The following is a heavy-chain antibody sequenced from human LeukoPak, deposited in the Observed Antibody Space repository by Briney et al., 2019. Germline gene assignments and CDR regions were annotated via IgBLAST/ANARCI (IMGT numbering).Heavy chain of an antibody. CDR3: ARQGQQLSIPLDY. CDR1: GFTFSSYS. Sequence: GSLRLSCAASGFTFSSYSMNWVRQAPGKGLEWVSSISSSSSYIYYADSVKGRFTISRDNAKNSLYLQMNSLRAEDTAVYYCARQGQQLSIPLDYWGQGTLVTVSS. J-gene: IGHJ4*02. D-gene: IGHD6-13*01. V-gene: IGHV3-21*01. CDR2: ISSSSSYI.